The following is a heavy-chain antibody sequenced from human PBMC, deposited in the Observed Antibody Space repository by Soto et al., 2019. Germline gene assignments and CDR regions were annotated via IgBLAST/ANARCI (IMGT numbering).Heavy chain of an antibody. V-gene: IGHV5-51*01. J-gene: IGHJ4*02. CDR3: ARHEVDSSGWYYCDY. D-gene: IGHD6-19*01. CDR2: IYPGDSDT. Sequence: GESLKISCKGSGYSFTSYWIGWVRQMPGKGLEWMGIIYPGDSDTRYSPSFQGQVTISADKSISTAYLQWSSLKASDTAMYYCARHEVDSSGWYYCDYWGQGTLVTVAS. CDR1: GYSFTSYW.